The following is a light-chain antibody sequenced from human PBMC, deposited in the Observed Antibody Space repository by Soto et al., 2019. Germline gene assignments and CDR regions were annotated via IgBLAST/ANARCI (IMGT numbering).Light chain of an antibody. J-gene: IGLJ2*01. CDR3: YSYTNYSSLMV. CDR1: SSDIKNSNL. V-gene: IGLV2-23*01. Sequence: QSALTQPASVSGSPGQSITISCTGTSSDIKNSNLVSWYQQHPGKAPKLMIYEGSKRPSGISHRFSGSKSGTTASLTISGLQAEDEADYSCYSYTNYSSLMVFGGGTKLTVL. CDR2: EGS.